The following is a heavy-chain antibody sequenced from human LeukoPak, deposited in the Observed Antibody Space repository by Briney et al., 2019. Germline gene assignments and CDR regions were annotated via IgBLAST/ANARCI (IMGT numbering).Heavy chain of an antibody. CDR1: GFTFRSYG. CDR3: AKESVAARLPFDY. D-gene: IGHD6-6*01. J-gene: IGHJ4*02. CDR2: IRYDGSNK. V-gene: IGHV3-30*02. Sequence: GGSLRLSCAASGFTFRSYGMHWVRQAPGKGLEWVAFIRYDGSNKYYADSVKGRFTISRDNSKNTLYLQMNSLRAEDTAVYYCAKESVAARLPFDYWGQGTLVTVSS.